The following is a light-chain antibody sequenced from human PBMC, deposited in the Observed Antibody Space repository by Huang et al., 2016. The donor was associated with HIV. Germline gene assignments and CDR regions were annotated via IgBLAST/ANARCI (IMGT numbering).Light chain of an antibody. Sequence: DIQMTQAPSFGSASVGDRVTITCRSSQGVNSWLAWYQQKPGEAPNLLIYGASSLQSGIPSRSSGSESGTDFTLIINNLQPEDFATYYCQQTQTSPYTFGQGTNVEI. CDR3: QQTQTSPYT. J-gene: IGKJ2*01. CDR2: GAS. V-gene: IGKV1-12*01. CDR1: QGVNSW.